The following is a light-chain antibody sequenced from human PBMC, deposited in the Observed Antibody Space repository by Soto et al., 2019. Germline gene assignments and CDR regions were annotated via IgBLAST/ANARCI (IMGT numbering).Light chain of an antibody. V-gene: IGKV3-15*01. Sequence: EIVMTQSPATLSVSPGGSATLSCRASQHVSSNFACYRQKPGQAPTLVIYRASTRATGIPARFSGSGSGKEFTLTISSRESEDFAVYYCQQDNHLTYTFGQGTNLEIK. J-gene: IGKJ2*01. CDR2: RAS. CDR3: QQDNHLTYT. CDR1: QHVSSN.